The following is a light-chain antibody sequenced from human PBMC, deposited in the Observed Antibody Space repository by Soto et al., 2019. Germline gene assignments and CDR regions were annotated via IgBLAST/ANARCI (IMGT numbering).Light chain of an antibody. J-gene: IGLJ1*01. V-gene: IGLV2-8*01. Sequence: QSVLTQPPSASGSPGQSVTISCTGTTSDIGSYNYVSWYQQHPGKAPKLMIYEVTKRPSGVPDRFSGSKSGNTASLTVSGLQAEDEADYYCSSSAGSDKNVFGTGTKLTV. CDR1: TSDIGSYNY. CDR3: SSSAGSDKNV. CDR2: EVT.